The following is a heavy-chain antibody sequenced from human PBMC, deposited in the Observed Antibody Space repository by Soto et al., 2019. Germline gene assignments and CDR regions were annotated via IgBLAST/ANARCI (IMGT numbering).Heavy chain of an antibody. CDR2: RWYDGSNK. CDR3: ARDSVVVPAAIRDWYFDL. V-gene: IGHV3-33*01. J-gene: IGHJ2*01. D-gene: IGHD2-2*02. CDR1: GFTFSSYG. Sequence: QVQLVESGGGVVQPGRSLRLSCAASGFTFSSYGMHWVRQAPGKGLEWVAVRWYDGSNKHYADSVKGRFTISRDNSKNTLYLQMISLRAEDTAVYYCARDSVVVPAAIRDWYFDLWGRGTLVTVSS.